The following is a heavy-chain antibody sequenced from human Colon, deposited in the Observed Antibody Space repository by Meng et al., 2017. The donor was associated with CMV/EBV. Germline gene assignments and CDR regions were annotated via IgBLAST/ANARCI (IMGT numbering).Heavy chain of an antibody. J-gene: IGHJ6*02. CDR3: ARDGGLVVVPAAIGAYYYGMDV. CDR1: GFTFSSYS. D-gene: IGHD2-2*02. V-gene: IGHV3-21*01. CDR2: ISSSSSDI. Sequence: GGSLRLSCAASGFTFSSYSMNWVRQAPGKGLEWVSSISSSSSDIYYADSVKGRFTISRDNAKNSLYLQMNSLRAEDTAVYYCARDGGLVVVPAAIGAYYYGMDVWGQGTTVTVSS.